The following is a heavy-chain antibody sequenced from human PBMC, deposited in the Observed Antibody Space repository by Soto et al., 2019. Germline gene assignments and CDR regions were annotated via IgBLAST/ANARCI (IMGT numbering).Heavy chain of an antibody. Sequence: SETLSLTCTVSGGSISSGGYYWSWIRQHPGKGLEWIGYIYYSGSTYYNPSLKGRVTISVDTSKNQFSLKLSSVTAADTAVYYCARVKWNYYGSGSYYWFDPWGQGTLVTVSS. CDR1: GGSISSGGYY. V-gene: IGHV4-31*03. D-gene: IGHD3-10*01. CDR3: ARVKWNYYGSGSYYWFDP. J-gene: IGHJ5*02. CDR2: IYYSGST.